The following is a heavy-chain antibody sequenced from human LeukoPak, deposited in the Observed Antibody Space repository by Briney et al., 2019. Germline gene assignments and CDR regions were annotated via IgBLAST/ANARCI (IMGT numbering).Heavy chain of an antibody. J-gene: IGHJ5*02. D-gene: IGHD6-13*01. Sequence: PSETLSLTCTVSGGSISSYYWSWIRQPAGKGLEWIGHIFASGSTNYNPSLKSRATISVDKSKNQFSLKLSSVTAADTAVYYCARDSDGAAQFDPWGQGTLVTVSS. CDR3: ARDSDGAAQFDP. CDR2: IFASGST. CDR1: GGSISSYY. V-gene: IGHV4-4*07.